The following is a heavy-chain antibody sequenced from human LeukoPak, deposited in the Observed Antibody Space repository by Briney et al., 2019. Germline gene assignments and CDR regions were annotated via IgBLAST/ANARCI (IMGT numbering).Heavy chain of an antibody. CDR1: GGSISSYY. Sequence: SETLSLTCTVSGGSISSYYWSWTRQPPGKGLEWIGYIYYSGSTNYNPSLKSRVTISVDTSKNQFSLKLSSVTAADTAVYYCARDLVYGYWGQGTLVTVSS. V-gene: IGHV4-59*01. CDR3: ARDLVYGY. CDR2: IYYSGST. D-gene: IGHD6-6*01. J-gene: IGHJ4*02.